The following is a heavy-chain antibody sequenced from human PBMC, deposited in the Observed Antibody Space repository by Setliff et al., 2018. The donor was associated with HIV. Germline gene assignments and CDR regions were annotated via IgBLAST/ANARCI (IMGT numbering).Heavy chain of an antibody. CDR3: VRAYDQDFQH. D-gene: IGHD3-22*01. V-gene: IGHV1-46*02. Sequence: GASVKVSCKTFGYYFNFDYMHLVRQAPGQGLEWMAMVSPFDDGTNYAQKFQGRVTMTRDTSTSTVYMELRSLRSEDSAVYYGVRAYDQDFQHWGQGTVVTVSS. J-gene: IGHJ1*01. CDR2: VSPFDDGT. CDR1: GYYFNFDY.